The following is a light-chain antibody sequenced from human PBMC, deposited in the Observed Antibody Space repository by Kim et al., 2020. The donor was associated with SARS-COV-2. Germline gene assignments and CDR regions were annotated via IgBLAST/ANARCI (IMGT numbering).Light chain of an antibody. V-gene: IGLV6-57*04. J-gene: IGLJ2*01. CDR1: SGSIASNY. CDR2: EDN. CDR3: QSYDSIVV. Sequence: LTQPHSVSESPGKTVTISCTRSSGSIASNYVQWYQQRPGSAPTTVIYEDNQRPSGVPDRFSGSIDSSSNSASLTISGLKTEDEADYYCQSYDSIVVF.